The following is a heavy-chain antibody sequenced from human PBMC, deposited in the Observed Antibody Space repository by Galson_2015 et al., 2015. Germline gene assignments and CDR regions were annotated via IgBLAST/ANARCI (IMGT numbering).Heavy chain of an antibody. CDR3: ARDVAYCGGDCYSGLTPDAFDL. V-gene: IGHV3-21*01. D-gene: IGHD2-21*02. CDR2: ITSRSTYI. CDR1: DFTLNTYS. J-gene: IGHJ3*01. Sequence: SLRLSCAAFDFTLNTYSMNWVRQAPGKGLEWVSSITSRSTYIYYADSVRGRFTISRDNTKNSLFLQMNSLRADDTAIYYCARDVAYCGGDCYSGLTPDAFDLWGQGTLVTVSS.